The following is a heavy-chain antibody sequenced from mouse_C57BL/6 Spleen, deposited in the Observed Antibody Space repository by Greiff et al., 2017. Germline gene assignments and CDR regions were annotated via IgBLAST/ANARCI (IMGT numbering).Heavy chain of an antibody. Sequence: ESGAELVRPGASVTLSCKASGYTFTDYEMHWVKQTPVHGLEWIGAIDPETGGTAYNQKFKGKAILTADKSSSTAYMELRSLTSEDSAVYYCTLGPLDYWGQGTTLTVSS. V-gene: IGHV1-15*01. CDR3: TLGPLDY. CDR2: IDPETGGT. CDR1: GYTFTDYE. D-gene: IGHD4-1*01. J-gene: IGHJ2*01.